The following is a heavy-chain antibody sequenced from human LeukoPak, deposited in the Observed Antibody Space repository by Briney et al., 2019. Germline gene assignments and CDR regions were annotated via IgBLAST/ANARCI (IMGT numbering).Heavy chain of an antibody. Sequence: GGSLRLSCAASGFIFNDYAMHWVRQAPGKGLEWVALIGHDGADKYYADSVKGRFLISRDNSKNMLFLQMNSLIIEDTAVYYCARNSDYYDYSPQSVWGQGTLVIVS. D-gene: IGHD3-22*01. CDR2: IGHDGADK. V-gene: IGHV3-30*04. CDR1: GFIFNDYA. J-gene: IGHJ4*02. CDR3: ARNSDYYDYSPQSV.